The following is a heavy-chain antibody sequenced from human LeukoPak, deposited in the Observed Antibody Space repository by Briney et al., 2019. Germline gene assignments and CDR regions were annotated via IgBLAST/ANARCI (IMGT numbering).Heavy chain of an antibody. J-gene: IGHJ3*02. CDR1: GGSISSSSYY. Sequence: PSETLSLTCTVSGGSISSSSYYWGWIRQPPGKGLEWIGSIYYGGSTYYNPSLKSRVTISVDTSKNQFSLKLSSVTAADTAVYYCARQLVRFALYIWGQGTMLTVSS. CDR2: IYYGGST. CDR3: ARQLVRFALYI. V-gene: IGHV4-39*01. D-gene: IGHD3-16*02.